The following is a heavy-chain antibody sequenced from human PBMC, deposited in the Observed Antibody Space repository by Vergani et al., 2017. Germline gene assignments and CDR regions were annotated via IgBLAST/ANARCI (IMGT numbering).Heavy chain of an antibody. V-gene: IGHV1-2*02. J-gene: IGHJ4*02. D-gene: IGHD2-2*01. CDR2: INPNSGGT. Sequence: QVQLVQSGAEVKKPGASVKVSCKASGYTFTDYFMHWVRQAPGQGLEWMVWINPNSGGTNYAQKFQGRVTMTRDTSISTAYMELSNLRSDDTAAYYCARVGTSSNRDYFDYWGQGTLVTVSS. CDR3: ARVGTSSNRDYFDY. CDR1: GYTFTDYF.